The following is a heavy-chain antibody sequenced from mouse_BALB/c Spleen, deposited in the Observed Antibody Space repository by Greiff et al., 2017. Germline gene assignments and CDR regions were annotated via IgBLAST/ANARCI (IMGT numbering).Heavy chain of an antibody. CDR3: TAYYGNYEDY. CDR1: GYTFTDYE. Sequence: QVQLQQSGAELVRPGASVTLSCKASGYTFTDYEMHWVKQTPVHGLEWIGAIDPETGGTAYKQKFKGKATLTADKSSSTAYMELRSLTSEDSAVYYCTAYYGNYEDYWGQGTTLTVSS. D-gene: IGHD2-10*01. J-gene: IGHJ2*01. CDR2: IDPETGGT. V-gene: IGHV1-15*01.